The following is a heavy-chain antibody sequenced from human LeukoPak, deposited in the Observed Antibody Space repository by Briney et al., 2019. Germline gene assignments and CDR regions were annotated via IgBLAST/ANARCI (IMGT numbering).Heavy chain of an antibody. CDR1: GFAFGSYG. Sequence: PGGSLRLSCAASGFAFGSYGMHWVRQAPGKGLEWVAGLWYDGTNKNYGDSVKGRFTISRDNFKKIVNLEMNSVRPGDTAVYYCARDLPVLGSRGGAFDLWGQGTMVTVSS. D-gene: IGHD1-26*01. J-gene: IGHJ3*01. CDR3: ARDLPVLGSRGGAFDL. V-gene: IGHV3-33*01. CDR2: LWYDGTNK.